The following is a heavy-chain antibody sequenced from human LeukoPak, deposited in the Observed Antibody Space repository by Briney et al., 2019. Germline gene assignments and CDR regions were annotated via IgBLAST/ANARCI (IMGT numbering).Heavy chain of an antibody. Sequence: GGSLRLSCAVSGFTFSSYAMSWVRQAPGKGLEWVSAISGSGGSTYYADSVKGRFTISRDNSKNTLYLQMNSLRSDDTAIYYCARDAQFTEVVPAAKLNYMDVWGKGTTVTVS. J-gene: IGHJ6*03. V-gene: IGHV3-23*01. CDR1: GFTFSSYA. CDR3: ARDAQFTEVVPAAKLNYMDV. D-gene: IGHD2-2*01. CDR2: ISGSGGST.